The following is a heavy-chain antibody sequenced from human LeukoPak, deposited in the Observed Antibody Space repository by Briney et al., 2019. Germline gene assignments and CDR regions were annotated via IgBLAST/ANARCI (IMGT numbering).Heavy chain of an antibody. V-gene: IGHV4-59*01. J-gene: IGHJ3*02. D-gene: IGHD3/OR15-3a*01. CDR2: IYYSGTT. Sequence: PSETLSLTCTVSGGSISGYYWSWIRQPPGKGLDWIGYIYYSGTTNYNPSLKSRVTLSVDTSKNQFSLKLSSVTAAETAVYYCARTRTGDTFDIWGQGTLATVSS. CDR1: GGSISGYY. CDR3: ARTRTGDTFDI.